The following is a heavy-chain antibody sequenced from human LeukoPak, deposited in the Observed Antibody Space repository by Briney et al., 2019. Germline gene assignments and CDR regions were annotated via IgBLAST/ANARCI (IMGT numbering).Heavy chain of an antibody. J-gene: IGHJ6*02. CDR3: ARAGYYYDSSGYYYYYGMDV. CDR1: GFTFSDYY. CDR2: ISSSGSTI. D-gene: IGHD3-22*01. V-gene: IGHV3-11*01. Sequence: GGSLRLSCAASGFTFSDYYMSWIRQAPGKGLEWVSYISSSGSTIYYADSVKGRFTISRDNAKNSLYLQMNSLRAEDTAVYYCARAGYYYDSSGYYYYYGMDVWGQGTTVTVSS.